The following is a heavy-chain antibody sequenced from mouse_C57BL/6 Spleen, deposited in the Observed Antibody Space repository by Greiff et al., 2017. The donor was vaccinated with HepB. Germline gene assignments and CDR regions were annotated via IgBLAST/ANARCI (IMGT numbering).Heavy chain of an antibody. CDR1: GYAFSCSW. J-gene: IGHJ4*01. CDR3: GRPLLRYAMDH. Sequence: VQLQESGPELVKPGVSVKISCKASGYAFSCSWMYWVKQRPGKGLEWIGRIYPGDGHTNYIGKFKGKATLTADKSSSTAYIQLSSLTSEDSAVYYGGRPLLRYAMDHGGQGTSVTVSS. V-gene: IGHV1-82*01. CDR2: IYPGDGHT.